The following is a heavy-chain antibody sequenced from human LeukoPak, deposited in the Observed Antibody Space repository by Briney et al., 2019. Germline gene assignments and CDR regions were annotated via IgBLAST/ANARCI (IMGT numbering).Heavy chain of an antibody. CDR2: INPSGGST. Sequence: ASVKVSCKASGYTFTSYYMHWVRQAPGQGLEWMGIINPSGGSTNYAQKFQGRVTMTRDMSTSTVYMELSSLGSEDTAVYYCARDGVAGVYYFVYWGQGTLVTVSS. D-gene: IGHD6-19*01. CDR1: GYTFTSYY. J-gene: IGHJ4*02. CDR3: ARDGVAGVYYFVY. V-gene: IGHV1-46*01.